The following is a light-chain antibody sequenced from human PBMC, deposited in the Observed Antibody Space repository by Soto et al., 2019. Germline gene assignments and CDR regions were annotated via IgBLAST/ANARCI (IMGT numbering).Light chain of an antibody. CDR3: QQYYSTPF. CDR2: WAS. V-gene: IGKV4-1*01. CDR1: QSVLYSSNNKNY. Sequence: DIVMTQSPDSLAVSLGERATINCKSSQSVLYSSNNKNYLAWYQQKPGQPPKLLIYWASTRESGVPDRFSGSGSGTDFTLTISGLQAEDVAVYYCQQYYSTPFFGPGTKVDIK. J-gene: IGKJ3*01.